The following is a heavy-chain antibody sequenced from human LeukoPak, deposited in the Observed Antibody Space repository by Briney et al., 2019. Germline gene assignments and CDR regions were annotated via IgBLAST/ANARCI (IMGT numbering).Heavy chain of an antibody. D-gene: IGHD3-22*01. CDR3: ARRPYYYDSSGYYYFDY. CDR2: IKQDGSEK. CDR1: GFIFSTYS. J-gene: IGHJ4*02. V-gene: IGHV3-7*01. Sequence: GGSLRLSCGASGFIFSTYSMNWVRQAPGKGLEWAANIKQDGSEKYYVDSVKGRFTISRDNAKNSLYLQMNSLRAEDTAVYYCARRPYYYDSSGYYYFDYWGQGTLVTVSS.